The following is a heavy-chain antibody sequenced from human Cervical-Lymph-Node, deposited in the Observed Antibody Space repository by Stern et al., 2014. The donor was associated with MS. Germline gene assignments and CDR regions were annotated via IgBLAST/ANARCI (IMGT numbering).Heavy chain of an antibody. CDR3: ARDRDSTVTTFGGLDV. J-gene: IGHJ6*02. Sequence: MQLVESGAEVKKPGSSVKVSCKASGGTFSSYPISWVRQAPGQGLDWMGGIIPIFGTATFAQKFQGRLTITADESTSTAYMELGSLRSEDTAVYYCARDRDSTVTTFGGLDVWGQGTPVTVSS. CDR1: GGTFSSYP. D-gene: IGHD4-11*01. CDR2: IIPIFGTA. V-gene: IGHV1-69*01.